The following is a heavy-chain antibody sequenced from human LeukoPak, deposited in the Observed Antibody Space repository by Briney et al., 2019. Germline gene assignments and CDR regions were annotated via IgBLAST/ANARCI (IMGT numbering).Heavy chain of an antibody. CDR3: ARDPYSSGWYKDAFDI. D-gene: IGHD6-19*01. CDR1: GFTFSSYW. J-gene: IGHJ3*02. V-gene: IGHV3-7*01. Sequence: GGSLRLSCAASGFTFSSYWMSWVRQAPGKGLEWVANIKQDGSEKYYVDSVKGRFTISRDNAKNSLYLQMNSLRAEDTAVYYCARDPYSSGWYKDAFDIWGQGTMVTVSS. CDR2: IKQDGSEK.